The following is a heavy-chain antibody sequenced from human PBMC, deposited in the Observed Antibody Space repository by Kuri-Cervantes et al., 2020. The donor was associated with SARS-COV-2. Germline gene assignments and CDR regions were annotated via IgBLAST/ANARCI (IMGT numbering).Heavy chain of an antibody. CDR3: ARDLLLVYYYMDV. CDR2: ISWDGGST. CDR1: GFTFDDYT. Sequence: GESLKTSCAASGFTFDDYTMHWVRQAPGKGLEWVSLISWDGGSTYYADSVKGRFTISRDNSKNSLYLQMNSLRTEDTAVYYCARDLLLVYYYMDVWGKGTTVTVSS. D-gene: IGHD2-21*01. V-gene: IGHV3-43*01. J-gene: IGHJ6*03.